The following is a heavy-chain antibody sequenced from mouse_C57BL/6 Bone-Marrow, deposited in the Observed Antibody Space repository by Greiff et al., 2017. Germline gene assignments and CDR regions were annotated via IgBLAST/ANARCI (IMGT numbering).Heavy chain of an antibody. CDR1: GYTFTSYW. D-gene: IGHD1-1*01. V-gene: IGHV1-64*01. J-gene: IGHJ4*01. CDR3: ARRLRYRGNYARDY. Sequence: QVQLQQPGAELVKPGASVKLSCKASGYTFTSYWMHWVKQRPGQGLEWIGMIHPNSGSTNYNEKFKSKATLTVDKSSSTAYMQLSSLTSEDSAVYYCARRLRYRGNYARDYWGQGTSVTVSS. CDR2: IHPNSGST.